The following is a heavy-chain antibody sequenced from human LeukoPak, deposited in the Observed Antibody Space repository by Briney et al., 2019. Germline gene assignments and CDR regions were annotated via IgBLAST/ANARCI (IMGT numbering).Heavy chain of an antibody. V-gene: IGHV1-46*01. Sequence: ASVKVSCKASGYTFTSYYMHWVRQAPGQGLEWMGIINPSGGSTSYAQKFQGRVTMTRDTSTSTVYMELSSLRSEDTAVYYCARGGAYDFWSGYYFDYWGQGTLVTVSS. CDR2: INPSGGST. CDR1: GYTFTSYY. J-gene: IGHJ4*02. CDR3: ARGGAYDFWSGYYFDY. D-gene: IGHD3-3*01.